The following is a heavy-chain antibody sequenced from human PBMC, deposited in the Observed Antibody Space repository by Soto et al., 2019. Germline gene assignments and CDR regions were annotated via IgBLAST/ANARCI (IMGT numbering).Heavy chain of an antibody. V-gene: IGHV3-30-3*01. Sequence: QVQLVESGEGVVQPGRSLRLSCAASGFPFSNYFIHWVRQAPGKGLEWVAFISSDGNNNHFEASVKGRFTISRDNSKNTLYLQMNSLRVEDTAVYYCTRGPVSGAFDIWGQGTMVTVSS. CDR2: ISSDGNNN. D-gene: IGHD1-20*01. J-gene: IGHJ3*02. CDR1: GFPFSNYF. CDR3: TRGPVSGAFDI.